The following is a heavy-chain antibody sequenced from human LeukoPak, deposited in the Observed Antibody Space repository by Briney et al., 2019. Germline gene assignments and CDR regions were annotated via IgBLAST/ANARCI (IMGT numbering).Heavy chain of an antibody. J-gene: IGHJ4*02. CDR3: ARALGYCSSTSCTIRN. Sequence: ASETLSLTCTVSGDSISSDLYYWGWIRQPPGKGLEWIGYIYHSGSTYYNPSLKSRVTISVDRSKNQFSLKLSSVTAADTAVYYCARALGYCSSTSCTIRNWGQGALVTVSS. D-gene: IGHD2-2*01. CDR1: GDSISSDLYY. V-gene: IGHV4-30-2*01. CDR2: IYHSGST.